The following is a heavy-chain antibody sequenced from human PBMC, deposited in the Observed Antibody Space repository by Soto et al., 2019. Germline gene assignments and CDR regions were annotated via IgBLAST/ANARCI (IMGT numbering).Heavy chain of an antibody. J-gene: IGHJ5*02. CDR2: ISPYNGDT. CDR3: ARDSLGTETTAWLDP. Sequence: ASVKVSCKASGYTFTNYGITWVRQAPGQGLEWMGWISPYNGDTNYAQRVQGRVTTTTDTSTSTAYMELRSLRSDDTAMYYCARDSLGTETTAWLDPWGQGTLVTVSS. D-gene: IGHD1-1*01. CDR1: GYTFTNYG. V-gene: IGHV1-18*04.